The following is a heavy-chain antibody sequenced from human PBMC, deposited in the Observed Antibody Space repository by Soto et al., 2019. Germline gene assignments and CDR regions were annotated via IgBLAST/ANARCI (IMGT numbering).Heavy chain of an antibody. CDR1: GGSITNGDYY. V-gene: IGHV4-31*03. CDR3: ARIKGGAAGNFDY. Sequence: QVQLQESGPGLVKPSQTLSLTCTVSGGSITNGDYYWTWIRQHPGKGLEWIGYIYYSGSTYYNPSLKSRVTISVDTSKNQFSLRMISVTSADSAVYYCARIKGGAAGNFDYWGQGTLVTVSS. J-gene: IGHJ4*02. CDR2: IYYSGST. D-gene: IGHD6-13*01.